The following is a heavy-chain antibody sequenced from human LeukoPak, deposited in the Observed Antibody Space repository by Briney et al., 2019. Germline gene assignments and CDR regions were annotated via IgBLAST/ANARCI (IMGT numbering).Heavy chain of an antibody. CDR1: GFTFSSYW. CDR2: INSDGSST. D-gene: IGHD3-10*02. Sequence: GGSLRLSCAASGFTFSSYWTHWVRQAPGKGLVWVSRINSDGSSTSYADSVKGRFTISRDNAKNTLYLQMNSLRAEDTAVYYCAELGITMIGGVWGKGTTVTISS. CDR3: AELGITMIGGV. V-gene: IGHV3-74*01. J-gene: IGHJ6*04.